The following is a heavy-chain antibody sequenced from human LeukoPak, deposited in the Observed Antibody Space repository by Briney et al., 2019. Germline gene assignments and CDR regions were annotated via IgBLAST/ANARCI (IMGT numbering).Heavy chain of an antibody. CDR1: GGSFSGYY. CDR3: ARGYDFWSSSFYYYYDMDV. CDR2: NNHSGST. V-gene: IGHV4-34*01. Sequence: PSETLSLTCAVYGGSFSGYYWSWLRQPPGKGLEWIGENNHSGSTNYNPSLKSRVTISVDSSKNQFSLKLSSVTAADTAVYYCARGYDFWSSSFYYYYDMDVWGKGTTVTVSS. D-gene: IGHD3-3*01. J-gene: IGHJ6*03.